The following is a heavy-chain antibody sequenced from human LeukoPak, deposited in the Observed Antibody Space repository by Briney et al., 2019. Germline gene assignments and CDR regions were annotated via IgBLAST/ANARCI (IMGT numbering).Heavy chain of an antibody. D-gene: IGHD2-15*01. Sequence: ASVKVSCKASGYTFTSYYMHWVRQAPGQGLEWMGIINPSGGSTSYAQKFQGRVTMTRDMSTSTVYMELSSLRSEDTAVYYCARVDELLAEPGYYYYYMDVWGKGTTVTVSS. CDR3: ARVDELLAEPGYYYYYMDV. V-gene: IGHV1-46*01. CDR1: GYTFTSYY. CDR2: INPSGGST. J-gene: IGHJ6*03.